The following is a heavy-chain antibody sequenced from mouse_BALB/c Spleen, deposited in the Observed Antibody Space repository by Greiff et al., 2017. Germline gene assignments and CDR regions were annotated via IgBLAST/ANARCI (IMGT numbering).Heavy chain of an antibody. J-gene: IGHJ3*01. Sequence: EVQLQESGPGLVKPSQSLSLTCTVTGYSITSDYAWNWIRQFPGNKLEWMGYISYSGSTSYNPSLKSRISITRDTSKNQFFLQLNSVTTEDTATYYCANGGWFAYWGQGTLVTVSA. CDR2: ISYSGST. V-gene: IGHV3-2*02. CDR3: ANGGWFAY. CDR1: GYSITSDYA.